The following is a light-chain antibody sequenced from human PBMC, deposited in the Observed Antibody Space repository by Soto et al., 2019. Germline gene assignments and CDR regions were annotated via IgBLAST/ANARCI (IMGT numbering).Light chain of an antibody. CDR3: QKYNSAPQT. Sequence: DIPMTQSPSSLSASVGDRVTITCRASQGISNYLAWYQQKPGKVPSLLIYGASTLQSGVPSRFSGGGSGTDFTLTISSLQPEDVAIYYCQKYNSAPQTFGQGTKVEIK. CDR1: QGISNY. CDR2: GAS. J-gene: IGKJ1*01. V-gene: IGKV1-27*01.